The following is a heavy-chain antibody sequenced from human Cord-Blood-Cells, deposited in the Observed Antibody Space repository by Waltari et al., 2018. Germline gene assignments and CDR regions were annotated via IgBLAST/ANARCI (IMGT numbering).Heavy chain of an antibody. Sequence: QVQLQQRGAGLLKPSETLSLTCAVYGGSFSGYYWSWIRQPPGKGLEWIGEIHHSGSTNYNPSLKSRVTISVDTSKNPFSLKLSSGTAADTAVYYCARGLRGLRYFDWLLPEYYLDYWGQGTLVTVSS. CDR1: GGSFSGYY. CDR3: ARGLRGLRYFDWLLPEYYLDY. CDR2: IHHSGST. D-gene: IGHD3-9*01. J-gene: IGHJ4*02. V-gene: IGHV4-34*01.